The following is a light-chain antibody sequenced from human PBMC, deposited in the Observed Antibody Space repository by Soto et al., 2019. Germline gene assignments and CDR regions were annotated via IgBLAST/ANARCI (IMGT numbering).Light chain of an antibody. J-gene: IGKJ1*01. CDR3: QQSYSTPQT. CDR1: QDISNY. CDR2: AAS. V-gene: IGKV1-39*01. Sequence: DIQMTQSPSSLSASVGYRVTITCQASQDISNYLNWYQQKLGKAPKLLIYAASSLQSGVPSRFSGSGSGTDFTLTISSLQPEDFATYYCQQSYSTPQTFGQGTKVDIK.